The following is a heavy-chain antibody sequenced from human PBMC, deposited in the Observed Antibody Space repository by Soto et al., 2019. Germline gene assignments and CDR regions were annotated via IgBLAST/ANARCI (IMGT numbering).Heavy chain of an antibody. D-gene: IGHD3-10*01. CDR1: GFTFSMYW. CDR2: ISDDGSRA. V-gene: IGHV3-74*01. CDR3: TRGPRPSSVGTGAF. J-gene: IGHJ4*02. Sequence: EVQLVESGGYLVQPGGSLRLSCTASGFTFSMYWMHWVRQVPGKGPEWVSRISDDGSRADYADSVKGRFTISSDNAKNTLYLEMHVLRADDTAVYYCTRGPRPSSVGTGAFWGQGTPVTVSS.